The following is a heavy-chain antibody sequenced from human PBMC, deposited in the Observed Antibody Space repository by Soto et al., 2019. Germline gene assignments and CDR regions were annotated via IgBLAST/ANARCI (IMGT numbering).Heavy chain of an antibody. CDR1: GFTFTFSSYA. V-gene: IGHV3-23*01. D-gene: IGHD6-13*01. Sequence: GGSLRLSCAVSGFTFTFSSYAMSWVRQAPGKGLEWVSGISGSGSSTYYADSVKGRFTISRDNSKNTLYLQMNSLRAEDTAVYYCAKAYRMAADNFDYWGQGTLVTVSS. J-gene: IGHJ4*02. CDR3: AKAYRMAADNFDY. CDR2: ISGSGSST.